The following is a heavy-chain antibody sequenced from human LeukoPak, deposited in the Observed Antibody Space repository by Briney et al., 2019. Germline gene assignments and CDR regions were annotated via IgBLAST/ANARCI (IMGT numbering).Heavy chain of an antibody. D-gene: IGHD1-26*01. CDR2: TYNGGNA. CDR1: GASTSAYY. CDR3: APCKWGGGYYINAFAV. J-gene: IGHJ3*01. V-gene: IGHV4-59*01. Sequence: SETLSLTCTVFGASTSAYYWSWIRQPPGKGLEWIGYTYNGGNANYNPSLKSRVTISIDTSENQFSLRLTSVTAADTAVYFCAPCKWGGGYYINAFAVWGQGTLVTISS.